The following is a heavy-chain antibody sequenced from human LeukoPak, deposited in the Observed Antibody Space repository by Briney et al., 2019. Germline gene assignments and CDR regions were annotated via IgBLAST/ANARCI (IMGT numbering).Heavy chain of an antibody. CDR2: IKTDGSET. V-gene: IGHV3-7*01. CDR1: GFTFSNSW. Sequence: GGSLRLSCVVSGFTFSNSWMTWVRQTPGKGLQWVANIKTDGSETYYVDSVKGRFTISRDNAKNSLLLQMNSLRAEDTAIYYCARAHFWGQGTLVTVSS. CDR3: ARAHF. J-gene: IGHJ4*02.